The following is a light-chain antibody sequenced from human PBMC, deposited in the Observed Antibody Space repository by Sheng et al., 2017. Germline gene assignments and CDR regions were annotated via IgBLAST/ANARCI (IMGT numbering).Light chain of an antibody. CDR1: QSISSCC. Sequence: EIVLTQSPATLSLSPGERATLSCRASQSISSCCLAWFQQKPGQAPRLLIYGASSRVPGISDRFSGSGSGTDFTLTISRLEPEDFAVYYCQHYGRSPPWTFGQGTKVEIK. J-gene: IGKJ1*01. V-gene: IGKV3-20*01. CDR3: QHYGRSPPWT. CDR2: GAS.